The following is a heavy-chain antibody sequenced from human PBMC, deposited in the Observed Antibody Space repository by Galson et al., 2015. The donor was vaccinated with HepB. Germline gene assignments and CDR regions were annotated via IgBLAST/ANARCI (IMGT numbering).Heavy chain of an antibody. V-gene: IGHV3-66*01. Sequence: SLRLSCAPSGFTVSNNYMGWVRQAPGKGLEWVSVIYSGGGTYYADSVKGRFTISRDNSKNTPYLQMNSLRAEDTAVYYCARTRAVPSVYFDYWGQGTLVTVSS. CDR3: ARTRAVPSVYFDY. CDR1: GFTVSNNY. J-gene: IGHJ4*02. D-gene: IGHD2-2*01. CDR2: IYSGGGT.